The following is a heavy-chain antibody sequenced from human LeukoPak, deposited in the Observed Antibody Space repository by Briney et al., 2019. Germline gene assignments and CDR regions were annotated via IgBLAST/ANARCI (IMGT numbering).Heavy chain of an antibody. J-gene: IGHJ2*01. V-gene: IGHV3-30*18. CDR1: GFTFSSYG. CDR3: AKPLYGDYWDWYFDL. CDR2: ISYDGSNK. Sequence: GGSLRLSCAASGFTFSSYGMHWVRQAPGKGLEWVAVISYDGSNKYYADSVKGRFTISRDNSKNTLYLQMNSLRAEDTAVYYCAKPLYGDYWDWYFDLWGRGTLVTVSS. D-gene: IGHD4-17*01.